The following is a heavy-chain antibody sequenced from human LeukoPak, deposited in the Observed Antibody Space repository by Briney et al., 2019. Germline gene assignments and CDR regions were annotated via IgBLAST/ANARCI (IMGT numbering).Heavy chain of an antibody. CDR1: GYSISSGNY. CDR2: IYHSGST. V-gene: IGHV4-38-2*02. D-gene: IGHD2-2*01. CDR3: AKRYCSSTTCYDDRRAFDY. J-gene: IGHJ4*02. Sequence: SETLSLTCTVSGYSISSGNYWDWIRQPPGKGLEWIGSIYHSGSTYYNPSLKSRVTISVDTSKHQFSLKLSSVDPADTAVYYCAKRYCSSTTCYDDRRAFDYWVQGTLVTVSS.